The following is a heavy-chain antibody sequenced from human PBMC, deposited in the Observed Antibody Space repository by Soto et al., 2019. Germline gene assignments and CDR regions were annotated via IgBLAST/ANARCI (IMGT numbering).Heavy chain of an antibody. D-gene: IGHD2-2*01. V-gene: IGHV1-18*01. Sequence: ASVKVSCKGAGYTFTNYGISWVSQAPGQGLEWMGWIDAYNGNTNYSQKFQGRVTITRDASASTAYMELSSLRSEDTAVYYCSRSAEIVVVPAATYYYYYGMDVWGQGTTVTVSS. CDR2: IDAYNGNT. CDR3: SRSAEIVVVPAATYYYYYGMDV. J-gene: IGHJ6*02. CDR1: GYTFTNYG.